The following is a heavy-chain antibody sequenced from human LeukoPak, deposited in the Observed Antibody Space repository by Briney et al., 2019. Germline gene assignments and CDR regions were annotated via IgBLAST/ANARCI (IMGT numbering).Heavy chain of an antibody. CDR2: FDPEDGET. D-gene: IGHD3-10*01. CDR3: ATDYPHFTMVRGVINY. V-gene: IGHV1-24*01. CDR1: GYTLTELS. J-gene: IGHJ4*02. Sequence: ASVKVSCKVSGYTLTELSMHWVRQAPGKGLEWMGGFDPEDGETIYAQKFQGRVTMTEDTSTDTAYTELSSLRSEDTAVYYCATDYPHFTMVRGVINYWGQGTLVTVSS.